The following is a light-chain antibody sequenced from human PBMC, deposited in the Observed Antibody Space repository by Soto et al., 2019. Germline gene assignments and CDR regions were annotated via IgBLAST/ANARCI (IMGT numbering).Light chain of an antibody. CDR1: QSISHW. Sequence: DIQMTQSPPTLSASVGDRVTITCRASQSISHWLAWYQQKPGKAPKLLIYDASSLVSGVPSRFSGSGSGTEFTLTISSLQPDDFATYYCQQYDIYFFGQGTKGDIK. J-gene: IGKJ1*01. CDR3: QQYDIYF. V-gene: IGKV1-5*01. CDR2: DAS.